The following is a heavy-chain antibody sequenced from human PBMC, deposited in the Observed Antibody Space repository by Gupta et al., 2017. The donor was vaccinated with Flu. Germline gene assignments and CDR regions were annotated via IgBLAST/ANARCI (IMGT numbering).Heavy chain of an antibody. CDR3: ARDNMGSLDY. V-gene: IGHV4-59*01. CDR1: GGSIRGYQ. Sequence: SGGSIRGYQWGWIRQPPGKGLEWIAYVSESGSANHSPSLESRVIMSLDTSKKQFSLKLTSVTAADTAVYYCARDNMGSLDYWGQGTLVTVSS. D-gene: IGHD3-16*01. CDR2: VSESGSA. J-gene: IGHJ4*02.